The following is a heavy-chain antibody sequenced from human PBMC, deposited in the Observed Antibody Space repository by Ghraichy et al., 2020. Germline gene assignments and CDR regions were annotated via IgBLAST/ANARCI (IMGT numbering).Heavy chain of an antibody. Sequence: GGSLRLSCAASGFTFSSYGMHWVRQAPGKGLEWVAVIWYDGSNKYYADSVKGRFTISRDNSKNTLYLQMNSLRAEDTAVYYCARGLVESPYYDFWSGYYPGMDVWGQGTTVTVSS. V-gene: IGHV3-33*01. D-gene: IGHD3-3*01. CDR1: GFTFSSYG. CDR3: ARGLVESPYYDFWSGYYPGMDV. CDR2: IWYDGSNK. J-gene: IGHJ6*02.